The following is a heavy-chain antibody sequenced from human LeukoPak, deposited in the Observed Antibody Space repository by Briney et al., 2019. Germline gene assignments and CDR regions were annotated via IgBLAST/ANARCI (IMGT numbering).Heavy chain of an antibody. CDR2: ITSSSSYI. J-gene: IGHJ4*02. D-gene: IGHD5-24*01. V-gene: IGHV3-21*01. CDR3: AREGDGYNSPIDY. Sequence: GGSLRLSCAASGFKLSSYSMNWVRQAPGKGLEWVSSITSSSSYIYYADSMKGRFTISRDNAKNSLFLQLNSLRVEDTAVYYCAREGDGYNSPIDYWGQGTLVTVSS. CDR1: GFKLSSYS.